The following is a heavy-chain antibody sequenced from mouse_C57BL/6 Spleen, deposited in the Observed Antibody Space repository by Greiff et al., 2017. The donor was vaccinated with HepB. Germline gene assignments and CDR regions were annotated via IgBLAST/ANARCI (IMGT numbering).Heavy chain of an antibody. D-gene: IGHD4-1*01. Sequence: EVKLMESGGGLVKPGGSLKLSCAASGFTFSDYGMHWVRQAPEKGLEWVAYISSGSSTIYYADTVKGRFTISRDNAKNTLFLQMTSLRSEDTAMYYCANWDAYWGQGTLVTVSA. CDR1: GFTFSDYG. J-gene: IGHJ3*01. CDR3: ANWDAY. CDR2: ISSGSSTI. V-gene: IGHV5-17*01.